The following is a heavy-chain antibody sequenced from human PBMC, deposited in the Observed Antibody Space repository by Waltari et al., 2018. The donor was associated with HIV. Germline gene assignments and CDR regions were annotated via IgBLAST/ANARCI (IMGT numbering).Heavy chain of an antibody. V-gene: IGHV3-23*01. J-gene: IGHJ6*02. CDR2: IGGSGGST. CDR1: GFTFSNYG. D-gene: IGHD6-13*01. Sequence: EVQVLESGGALVQPGGSLRLSCAASGFTFSNYGMSWVRQAPGKGLEWVSTIGGSGGSTYYADSVKGRFTVARDNSKNTLYLQMNSLRAEDTAVYFCVKEYQYSHSWYSYYGMDVWGQGTTVTVSS. CDR3: VKEYQYSHSWYSYYGMDV.